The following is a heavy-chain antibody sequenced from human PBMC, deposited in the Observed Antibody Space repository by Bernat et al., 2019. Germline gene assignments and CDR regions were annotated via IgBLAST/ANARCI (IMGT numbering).Heavy chain of an antibody. CDR3: ATSAGLALNPIDY. CDR1: GFTFSSYA. D-gene: IGHD6-25*01. J-gene: IGHJ4*02. Sequence: QVQLVESGGGVVQPGRSLRLSCAASGFTFSSYAMHWVRQAPGKGLEWVAVISYDGSNKYYADSVKGRFTISRDNSKNTLYLQMNSLRAEDTAVYYCATSAGLALNPIDYWGQGTLVTVSS. CDR2: ISYDGSNK. V-gene: IGHV3-30-3*01.